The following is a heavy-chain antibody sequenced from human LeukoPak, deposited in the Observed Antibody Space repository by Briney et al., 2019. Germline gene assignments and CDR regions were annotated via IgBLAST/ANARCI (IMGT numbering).Heavy chain of an antibody. D-gene: IGHD3-3*01. J-gene: IGHJ6*02. CDR2: ISYDGSNK. CDR3: AKDSKGPYDFWSGYSRVDV. CDR1: GFTFSSYG. Sequence: PGGSLRLSCAASGFTFSSYGMHWVRQAPGKGLEWVAVISYDGSNKYYADSVKGRFTISRDNSKNTLYLQMNSLRAEDTAVYYCAKDSKGPYDFWSGYSRVDVWGQGTTVTVSS. V-gene: IGHV3-30*18.